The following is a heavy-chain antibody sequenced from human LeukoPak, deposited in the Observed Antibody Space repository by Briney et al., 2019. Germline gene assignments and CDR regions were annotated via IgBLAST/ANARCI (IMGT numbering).Heavy chain of an antibody. J-gene: IGHJ5*02. CDR3: ARDISSSWNWFDP. D-gene: IGHD6-13*01. V-gene: IGHV3-21*04. CDR1: GFTFSSYS. CDR2: ISSSSSYI. Sequence: GSLRLSCAASGFTFSSYSMNWVRQAPGKGLEWVSSISSSSSYIYYADSVKGRFTISGDNAKNSLYLQMNSLRAEDTAVYYCARDISSSWNWFDPWGQGTLVTVSS.